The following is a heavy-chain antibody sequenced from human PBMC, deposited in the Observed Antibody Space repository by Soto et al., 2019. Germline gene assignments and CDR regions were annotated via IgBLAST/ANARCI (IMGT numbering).Heavy chain of an antibody. CDR3: ARDRNMEQLVSWFDP. CDR1: GGTFSSYT. V-gene: IGHV1-69*04. J-gene: IGHJ5*02. CDR2: IIPILGIA. D-gene: IGHD6-13*01. Sequence: SVKVSCKASGGTFSSYTISWVRQAPGQGLEWMGRIIPILGIASYAQKFQGRVTMTRDTSTSTVYMELSSLRSEDTAVYYCARDRNMEQLVSWFDPWGQGTLVTVPS.